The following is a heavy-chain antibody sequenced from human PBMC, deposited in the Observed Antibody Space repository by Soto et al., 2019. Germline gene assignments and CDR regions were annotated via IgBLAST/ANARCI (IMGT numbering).Heavy chain of an antibody. Sequence: SETLSLTCAVSGGSISSSNWWSWVRQPPGKGLEWIGEIYHSGSTNYNPSLKSRVTISVDKSKNQFSLKLSSVTAADTAVYYCARVSPYYYDSSGYYRPQAFDIWGQGTMVTVSS. CDR2: IYHSGST. V-gene: IGHV4-4*02. J-gene: IGHJ3*02. CDR3: ARVSPYYYDSSGYYRPQAFDI. CDR1: GGSISSSNW. D-gene: IGHD3-22*01.